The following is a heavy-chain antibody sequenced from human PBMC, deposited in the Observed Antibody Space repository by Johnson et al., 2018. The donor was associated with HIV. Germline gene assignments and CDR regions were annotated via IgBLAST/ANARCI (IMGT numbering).Heavy chain of an antibody. CDR3: ASSRANDYGIPDAFPV. D-gene: IGHD4-17*01. CDR2: ISSSGSIT. V-gene: IGHV3-11*01. Sequence: QVQLVESGGGLVQPGGSLRLSCVASEFTFSDYYMSWIRQAPGKGLEWVSYISSSGSITYYADSVKGRFTISRDNSKKTLYLQMNSLRAEDTALYYCASSRANDYGIPDAFPVWGQGTMVTVSS. J-gene: IGHJ3*01. CDR1: EFTFSDYY.